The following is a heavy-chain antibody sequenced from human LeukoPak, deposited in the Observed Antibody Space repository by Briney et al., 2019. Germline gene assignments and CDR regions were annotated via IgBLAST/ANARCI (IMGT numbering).Heavy chain of an antibody. Sequence: GGSLRLSCAASKFTFSSYWMSWVRQAPGKGLEWVAYMNQLGNEKNYLDSVKGRFTIPRDNAKNSLYLQMTSLRAEDTAVYYCTRGTYYYEFWGQGTLVTVSS. CDR1: KFTFSSYW. D-gene: IGHD3-16*01. J-gene: IGHJ4*02. V-gene: IGHV3-7*04. CDR3: TRGTYYYEF. CDR2: MNQLGNEK.